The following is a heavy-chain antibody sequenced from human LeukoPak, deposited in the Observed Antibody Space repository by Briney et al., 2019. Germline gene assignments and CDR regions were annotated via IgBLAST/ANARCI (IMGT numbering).Heavy chain of an antibody. D-gene: IGHD5-18*01. CDR2: INSDGSST. V-gene: IGHV3-74*01. J-gene: IGHJ4*02. Sequence: PGGSLRLSCAASGFTFSNYWMHWVRQAPGKGLVWVSRINSDGSSTTYADSVKGRFTISRDNGQNTLDLQMNSLRAEDTAVYYCAREGRGYSYAFEYWGQGTLVTVSS. CDR1: GFTFSNYW. CDR3: AREGRGYSYAFEY.